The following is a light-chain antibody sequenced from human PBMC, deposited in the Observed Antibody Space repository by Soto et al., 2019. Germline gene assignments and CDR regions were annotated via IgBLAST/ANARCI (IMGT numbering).Light chain of an antibody. Sequence: EIVLTQSPVTLSVSPGERATLFCRASQSASTNLAWYQHQPGQAPRLLIYVASTRATAIPARFSGSGSGTEFTLTINSLEAEDFSVYYCQHYNSWPRIAFGQGTRLEIK. CDR2: VAS. CDR3: QHYNSWPRIA. CDR1: QSASTN. V-gene: IGKV3-15*01. J-gene: IGKJ5*01.